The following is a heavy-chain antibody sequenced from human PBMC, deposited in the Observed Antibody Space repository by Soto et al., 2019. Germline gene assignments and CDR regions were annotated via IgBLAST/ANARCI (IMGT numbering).Heavy chain of an antibody. CDR1: GGSISSYY. D-gene: IGHD5-18*01. Sequence: XXTLSLPCTVSGGSISSYYWRWILQPPGKGLEWIGYIYYSGSTNYNPSLKSRVTISVDTSKNQFSLKLRSVTAADTAVYYCARASEDTAMDVWGQGTTVTVSS. V-gene: IGHV4-59*01. J-gene: IGHJ6*02. CDR2: IYYSGST. CDR3: ARASEDTAMDV.